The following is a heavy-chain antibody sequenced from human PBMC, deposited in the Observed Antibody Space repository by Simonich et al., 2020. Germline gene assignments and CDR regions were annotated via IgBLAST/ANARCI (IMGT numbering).Heavy chain of an antibody. J-gene: IGHJ3*02. Sequence: QVQLVQSGAEVKKPGASVKVSCKASGYTFTGYYMHWVRQAPGQGLEGMGWINPNRGGTNYAKKFQGRGTMTRDTSISTAYMELSRLRSDDTAVYYCARGRLTGDKGAFDIWGQGTMVTVSS. V-gene: IGHV1-2*02. CDR3: ARGRLTGDKGAFDI. CDR2: INPNRGGT. D-gene: IGHD7-27*01. CDR1: GYTFTGYY.